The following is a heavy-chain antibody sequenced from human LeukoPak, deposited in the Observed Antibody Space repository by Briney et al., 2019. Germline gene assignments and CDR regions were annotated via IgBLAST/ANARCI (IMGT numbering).Heavy chain of an antibody. V-gene: IGHV4-39*01. CDR1: GGSISSSSYY. CDR2: IYYSGST. Sequence: SETLSLTCTVSGGSISSSSYYWGWIRQPPGKGLEWIGRIYYSGSTYYNPSLKSRVTISVDTSKNQFSLKPSSVTAADTAVYYCARRAQSITMVRGVIRGGFDYWGQGTLVTVSS. CDR3: ARRAQSITMVRGVIRGGFDY. J-gene: IGHJ4*02. D-gene: IGHD3-10*01.